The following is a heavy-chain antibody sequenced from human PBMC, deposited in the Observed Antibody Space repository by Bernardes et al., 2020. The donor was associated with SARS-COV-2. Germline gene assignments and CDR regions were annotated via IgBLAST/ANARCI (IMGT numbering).Heavy chain of an antibody. J-gene: IGHJ3*02. Sequence: GGSLRLSCAVSGFTFSTCAMSWVRQAPGTGLEWVSTISGSGGTIHHADSVKGRFTISRDNSQNTLSLQMNSLRAEDTAVYYCAKHNSRLGSSDAFDIWGQGTMVTVSS. CDR2: ISGSGGTI. CDR1: GFTFSTCA. D-gene: IGHD3-10*01. CDR3: AKHNSRLGSSDAFDI. V-gene: IGHV3-23*01.